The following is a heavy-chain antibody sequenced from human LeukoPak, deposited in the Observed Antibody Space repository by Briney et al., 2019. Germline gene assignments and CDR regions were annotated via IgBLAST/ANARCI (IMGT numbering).Heavy chain of an antibody. J-gene: IGHJ4*02. CDR2: INPNSGGT. V-gene: IGHV1-2*02. CDR3: ARDSNDYSNYLDY. CDR1: GYIFTGYH. D-gene: IGHD4-11*01. Sequence: ASVKVSCKASGYIFTGYHMHWVRQAPGQGLEWMGWINPNSGGTNYAQKFQGRVTMTRDTSISTAYMELSRLRSDDTAVYYCARDSNDYSNYLDYWGQGTLVTVSS.